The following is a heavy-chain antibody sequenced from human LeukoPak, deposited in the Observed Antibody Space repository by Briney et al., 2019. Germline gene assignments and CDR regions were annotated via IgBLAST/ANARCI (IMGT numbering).Heavy chain of an antibody. V-gene: IGHV3-23*01. CDR1: GFPFRDFS. J-gene: IGHJ4*02. CDR2: TDSGGTST. D-gene: IGHD2-8*01. Sequence: AGGSLRLSCTTSGFPFRDFSMTWVRQAPGQGLEWISTTDSGGTSTYYAESVKGRFTISRDNSKGALYLQMSSLRVEDTAIYYCAKQSYARSLGEGGPGTLVTVSS. CDR3: AKQSYARSLGE.